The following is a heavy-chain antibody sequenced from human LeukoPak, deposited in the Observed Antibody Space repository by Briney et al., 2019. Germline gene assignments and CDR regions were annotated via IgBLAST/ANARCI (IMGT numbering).Heavy chain of an antibody. D-gene: IGHD3-10*01. Sequence: PGGSLRLSCVTSGFNFSSYWMTWVRQAPGKGLEWVANIKQDGAEVHYVDSVKGRFTISRDNAKNSLYLQMNSLRAEDTAVYYCARASVLPYWGHGTLVTVSS. V-gene: IGHV3-7*01. CDR3: ARASVLPY. J-gene: IGHJ4*01. CDR2: IKQDGAEV. CDR1: GFNFSSYW.